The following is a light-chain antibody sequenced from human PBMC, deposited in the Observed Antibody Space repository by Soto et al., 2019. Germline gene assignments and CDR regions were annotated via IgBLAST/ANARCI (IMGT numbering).Light chain of an antibody. V-gene: IGLV1-44*01. J-gene: IGLJ3*02. CDR3: AAWDDSLNGWV. CDR2: SNN. Sequence: QSVLTQPPSASGTPGQRVTISCSGSSSNIGSNTVNWYQQLPGTAPKLLIYSNNQRPSGVPGRFSGSKSGTSGSLAISGLQSEDEADYNCAAWDDSLNGWVFGGGTKLTVL. CDR1: SSNIGSNT.